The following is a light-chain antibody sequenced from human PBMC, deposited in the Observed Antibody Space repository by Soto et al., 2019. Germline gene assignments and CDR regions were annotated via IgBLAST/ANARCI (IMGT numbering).Light chain of an antibody. Sequence: EIVMTQSPATLSVSPGERATLSCRASQSVSSNLAWYQQKPGQAPRLLIYGASTRATGIPARFSGSGSGTEFTLTISSLRSEDFAVYYCHQYNNWPGYTFGQGTKLEIK. CDR2: GAS. CDR1: QSVSSN. V-gene: IGKV3-15*01. CDR3: HQYNNWPGYT. J-gene: IGKJ2*01.